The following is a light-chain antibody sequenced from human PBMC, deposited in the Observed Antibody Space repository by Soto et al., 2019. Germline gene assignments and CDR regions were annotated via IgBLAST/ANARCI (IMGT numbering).Light chain of an antibody. J-gene: IGKJ1*01. CDR1: QTISMS. CDR2: KAS. Sequence: DIPMTQSPSTLSASVGDRVTITCRASQTISMSLAWHQQKPGTAPKLLLYKASSLESGAPSRFSGSGSGTEFPLTISSLQPDDFATYYCQQYRYFPWTFGQGTRVEIK. V-gene: IGKV1-5*03. CDR3: QQYRYFPWT.